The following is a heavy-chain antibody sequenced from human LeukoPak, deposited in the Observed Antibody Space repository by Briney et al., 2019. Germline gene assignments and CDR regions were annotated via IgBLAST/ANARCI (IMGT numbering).Heavy chain of an antibody. CDR3: AKDTTDYVWGSYRHAFDI. CDR2: ISGAGGST. CDR1: GFTFSSYA. V-gene: IGHV3-23*01. Sequence: GGSLRLSCAGSGFTFSSYAMSWVRQAPGKGLEWVSAISGAGGSTYYADSVKGRFTISRDNSKNTLYLQMNSLRAEDTAIYYCAKDTTDYVWGSYRHAFDIWGQGTMVTVSS. D-gene: IGHD3-16*02. J-gene: IGHJ3*02.